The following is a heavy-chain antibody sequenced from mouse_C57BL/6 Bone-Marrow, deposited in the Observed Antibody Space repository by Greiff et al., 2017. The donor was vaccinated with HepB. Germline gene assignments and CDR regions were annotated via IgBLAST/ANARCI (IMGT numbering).Heavy chain of an antibody. D-gene: IGHD1-1*01. J-gene: IGHJ4*01. V-gene: IGHV1-72*01. CDR1: GYTFTSYW. Sequence: QVQLQQPGAELVKPGASVKLSCKAYGYTFTSYWMHWVKQRPGRGLEWIGRIDPNSGGTKYNEKFKRKATLTVDKPSSTAYMQLSSLISEDSAVYYCARGYYGSSPHYYAMDYWGQGTSVTVSS. CDR2: IDPNSGGT. CDR3: ARGYYGSSPHYYAMDY.